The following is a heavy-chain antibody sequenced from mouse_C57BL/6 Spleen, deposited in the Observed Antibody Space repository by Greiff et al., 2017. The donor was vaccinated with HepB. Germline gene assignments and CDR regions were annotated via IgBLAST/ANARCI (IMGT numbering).Heavy chain of an antibody. CDR1: GYTLTSYW. CDR2: IHPNSGST. CDR3: ARLGDHWYFDV. D-gene: IGHD2-13*01. J-gene: IGHJ1*03. Sequence: QVQLKQPGAELVKPGASVKLSCKASGYTLTSYWMHWVKQRPGQGLEWIGMIHPNSGSTNYNEKFKSKATLTVDKSSSTAYMQLSSLTSEDSAVYYCARLGDHWYFDVWGTGTTVTVSS. V-gene: IGHV1-64*01.